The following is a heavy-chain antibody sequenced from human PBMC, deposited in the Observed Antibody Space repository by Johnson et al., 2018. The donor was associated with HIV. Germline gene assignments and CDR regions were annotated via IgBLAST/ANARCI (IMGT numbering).Heavy chain of an antibody. V-gene: IGHV3-9*01. D-gene: IGHD3-22*01. CDR2: ISWNSGSI. CDR3: AKGGYDSEDAFDI. CDR1: GLTFSSYT. J-gene: IGHJ3*02. Sequence: VQLVESGGGVVQPGRSLRLSCAASGLTFSSYTLHWVRQAPGKGLEWVSGISWNSGSIGYADSVKGRFTISRDNAKNSLYLQMNSLRAEDTALYYCAKGGYDSEDAFDIWGQGTMVTVSS.